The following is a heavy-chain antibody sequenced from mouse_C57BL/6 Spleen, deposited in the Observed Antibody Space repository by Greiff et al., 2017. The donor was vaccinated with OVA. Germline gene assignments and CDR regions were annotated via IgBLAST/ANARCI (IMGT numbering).Heavy chain of an antibody. CDR2: IDPSDSYT. Sequence: QVQLQQPGAELVMPGASVKLSCKASGYTFTSYWMHWVKQRPGQGLEWIGEIDPSDSYTNYNQKFKGKSTLTVDKSSSTAYMQLSSLTSEDSAVYYGARNGADYGNSWFAYWGQGTLVTVSA. V-gene: IGHV1-69*01. CDR3: ARNGADYGNSWFAY. J-gene: IGHJ3*01. D-gene: IGHD2-1*01. CDR1: GYTFTSYW.